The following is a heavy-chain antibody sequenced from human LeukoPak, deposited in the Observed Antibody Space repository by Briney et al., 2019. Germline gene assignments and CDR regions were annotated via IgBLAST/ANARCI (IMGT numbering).Heavy chain of an antibody. CDR3: ARSSSFDY. V-gene: IGHV3-74*01. J-gene: IGHJ4*02. D-gene: IGHD6-19*01. CDR2: INSDGSTI. CDR1: GFTFSGYW. Sequence: TGGSLRLSCAASGFTFSGYWMHWVRQAPGKGLVWVSRINSDGSTISYADSVKGRFAISRDNAKNTLFLQVNSLRVEDTAAYYCARSSSFDYWGQGTLVTVSS.